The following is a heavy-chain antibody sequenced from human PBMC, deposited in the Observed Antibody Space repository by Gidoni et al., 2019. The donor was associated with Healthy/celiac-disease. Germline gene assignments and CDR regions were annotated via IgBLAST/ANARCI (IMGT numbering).Heavy chain of an antibody. J-gene: IGHJ4*02. Sequence: HVQLQESGPGLVKPSHPLSLPCPFSGGSLISGGYYWSWIRQHPGKGLEWIGYIYYSGSTYYNPSLKSRVNISVDTSKNQLSLKLSSVNAADTAVYYCARAGGRYSYGQFDYWGQGTLVTVSS. CDR2: IYYSGST. V-gene: IGHV4-31*03. CDR3: ARAGGRYSYGQFDY. CDR1: GGSLISGGYY. D-gene: IGHD5-18*01.